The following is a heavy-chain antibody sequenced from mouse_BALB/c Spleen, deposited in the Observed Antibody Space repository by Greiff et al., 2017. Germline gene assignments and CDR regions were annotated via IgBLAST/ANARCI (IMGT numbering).Heavy chain of an antibody. CDR1: GYTFTSYV. V-gene: IGHV1-14*01. J-gene: IGHJ1*01. CDR3: ARPQYGSYWYFDV. CDR2: INPYNDGT. D-gene: IGHD2-10*02. Sequence: VQLKQSGPELVKPGASVKMSCKASGYTFTSYVMHWVKQKPGQGLEWIGYINPYNDGTKYNEKFKGKATLTSDKSSSTAYMELSSLTSEDSAVYSCARPQYGSYWYFDVWGAGTTVTVSS.